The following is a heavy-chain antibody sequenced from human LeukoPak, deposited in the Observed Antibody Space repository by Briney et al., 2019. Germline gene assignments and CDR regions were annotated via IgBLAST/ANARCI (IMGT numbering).Heavy chain of an antibody. Sequence: GEPLRLSCAASGFTFDDYGMSGVRQAPGKGLEWVSGINWDGGSTGYADSVKGRYTIYRENAKNSLYPQMNSLRAEDTALYHCAREQALVPAAKLGYYYYYMDGWGKGTTVTVSS. CDR2: INWDGGST. CDR3: AREQALVPAAKLGYYYYYMDG. D-gene: IGHD2-2*01. V-gene: IGHV3-20*01. J-gene: IGHJ6*03. CDR1: GFTFDDYG.